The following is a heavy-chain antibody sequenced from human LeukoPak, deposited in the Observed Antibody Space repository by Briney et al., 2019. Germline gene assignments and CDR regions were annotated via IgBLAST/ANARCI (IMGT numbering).Heavy chain of an antibody. J-gene: IGHJ4*02. CDR1: GFTFSSYA. V-gene: IGHV3-23*01. CDR2: ISGSGGST. CDR3: APLEDGSGSYTCY. D-gene: IGHD3-10*01. Sequence: GGSLRLSCAASGFTFSSYAMSWVRQAPGKGLEWVSAISGSGGSTYYADSVKGRFTISRDNSKNRLYLQMNSLRAEDTAVYYCAPLEDGSGSYTCYWGQGTLVTVSS.